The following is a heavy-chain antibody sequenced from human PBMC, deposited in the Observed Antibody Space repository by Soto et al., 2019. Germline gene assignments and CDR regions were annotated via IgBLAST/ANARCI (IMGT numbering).Heavy chain of an antibody. D-gene: IGHD3-16*01. CDR1: GFSFSASW. V-gene: IGHV3-7*01. J-gene: IGHJ4*02. CDR2: IKQDGSEK. Sequence: EVQLMESGGGLVQPGGSLRLSCAASGFSFSASWMAWVRQAPGKGLEWVADIKQDGSEKNYVDSVKGRVTISRDNAKXXXXXXXXXXXXXXXXXXXXXXXPYFGAIDYWGLGTLVTVSA. CDR3: XXXPYFGAIDY.